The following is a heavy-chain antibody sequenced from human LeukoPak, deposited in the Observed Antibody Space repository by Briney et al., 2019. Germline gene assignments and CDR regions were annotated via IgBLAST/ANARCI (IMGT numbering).Heavy chain of an antibody. CDR2: IIPIFGTT. D-gene: IGHD5-18*01. Sequence: ASVKVSCKASGGTFSNYAISWVRQAPGQGLEWMGGIIPIFGTTNYAQKFQGRVTITADESTTTAYMELSSLRSEDTAVYYCATEDSYGHEVWYWGQGTLVTVSS. J-gene: IGHJ4*02. V-gene: IGHV1-69*13. CDR1: GGTFSNYA. CDR3: ATEDSYGHEVWY.